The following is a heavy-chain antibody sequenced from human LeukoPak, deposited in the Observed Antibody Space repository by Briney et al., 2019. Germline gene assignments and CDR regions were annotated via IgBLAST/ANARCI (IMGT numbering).Heavy chain of an antibody. CDR3: ASGRDGLHTFDY. V-gene: IGHV4-34*01. CDR2: IHPSGTT. Sequence: PSETLSLTCGVYVGSFSYYYRIWLRQPPGKGLEWIGEIHPSGTTDYNPSFNSRVTISVDTSKNQFSLKLSSVTAADTAVYYCASGRDGLHTFDYWGQGTLVTVSS. D-gene: IGHD5-24*01. CDR1: VGSFSYYY. J-gene: IGHJ4*02.